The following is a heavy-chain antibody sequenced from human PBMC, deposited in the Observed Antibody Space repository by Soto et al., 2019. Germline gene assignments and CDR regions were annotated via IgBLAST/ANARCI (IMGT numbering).Heavy chain of an antibody. CDR2: INHSGST. CDR3: ARKLRITIFGVVKSLGIMDV. V-gene: IGHV4-34*01. J-gene: IGHJ6*02. CDR1: GGSFSGYY. D-gene: IGHD3-3*01. Sequence: ASETLSLTCAVYGGSFSGYYWSWIRQPPGKGLEWIGEINHSGSTNYNPSLKSRVTISVDTSKNQFSLKLSSVTAAATAVYYCARKLRITIFGVVKSLGIMDVWGQGTTVTVSS.